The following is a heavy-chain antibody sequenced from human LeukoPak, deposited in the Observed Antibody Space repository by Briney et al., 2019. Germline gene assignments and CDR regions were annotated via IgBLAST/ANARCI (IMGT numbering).Heavy chain of an antibody. V-gene: IGHV1-18*01. CDR1: GYTFLHYD. D-gene: IGHD3-10*01. J-gene: IGHJ4*02. CDR2: ISPYNGNI. CDR3: AREINGAFDY. Sequence: ASVKVSCKASGYTFLHYDFNWVRQAPGHGLEWVGWISPYNGNIKYKQSLQGRFTMSTDASTTTAYLEMTGLTSDDTAVYYCAREINGAFDYWGQGTVVTVSS.